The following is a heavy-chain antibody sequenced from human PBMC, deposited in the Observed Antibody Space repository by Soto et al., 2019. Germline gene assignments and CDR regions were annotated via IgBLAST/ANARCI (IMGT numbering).Heavy chain of an antibody. CDR3: ATSPIFGVVSA. J-gene: IGHJ4*02. V-gene: IGHV4-59*01. Sequence: SETLSLTCTVSGGSISSYYWSWIRRPPGKGLEWIGYIYYSGSTYHNPSLKSRVTISVDRSKNQFSLKLTSVFAADTSVYYCATSPIFGVVSAWGPGTLVTVSS. CDR1: GGSISSYY. CDR2: IYYSGST. D-gene: IGHD3-3*01.